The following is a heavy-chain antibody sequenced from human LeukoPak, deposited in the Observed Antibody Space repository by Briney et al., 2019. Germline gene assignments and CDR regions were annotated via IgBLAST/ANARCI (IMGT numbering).Heavy chain of an antibody. CDR2: ISSSPYI. V-gene: IGHV3-21*01. D-gene: IGHD2-15*01. J-gene: IGHJ3*02. Sequence: PGGSLRLSCAASGFTFSSYAMSWVRQAPGMGLEWVSSISSSPYIYSIDSPRGRFTISRDNAQNSLYLQMNSLRAEDTAVYYCARVLEAAAFDIWGRGTMVTVSS. CDR1: GFTFSSYA. CDR3: ARVLEAAAFDI.